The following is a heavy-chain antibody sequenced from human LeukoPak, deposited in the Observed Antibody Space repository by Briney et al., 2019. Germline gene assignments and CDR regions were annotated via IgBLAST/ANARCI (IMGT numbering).Heavy chain of an antibody. J-gene: IGHJ5*02. CDR3: ARGSVDYYDSSGYLNWFDP. Sequence: SETLSLTCTVSGGSISSYYWSWIRQPPGKGLEWIGYIYYSGSTNYNPSLKSRVTISVDTSKNQFSLKLSSVTAADTAVYYCARGSVDYYDSSGYLNWFDPWGQGTLVTVSS. CDR1: GGSISSYY. D-gene: IGHD3-22*01. V-gene: IGHV4-59*01. CDR2: IYYSGST.